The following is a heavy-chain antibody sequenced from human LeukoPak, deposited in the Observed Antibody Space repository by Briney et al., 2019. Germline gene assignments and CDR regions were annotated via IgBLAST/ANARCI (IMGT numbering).Heavy chain of an antibody. CDR3: AKRHYYYGSGSPNWFDP. CDR2: ISGSGGST. Sequence: GGSLRLSCAASGFTFSSYAMHWVRQAPGKGLEWVSAISGSGGSTYYADSVKGRFTISRDNSKNTLYLQMNNLRAEDTAVYYCAKRHYYYGSGSPNWFDPWGQGTLVTVSS. CDR1: GFTFSSYA. J-gene: IGHJ5*02. V-gene: IGHV3-23*01. D-gene: IGHD3-10*01.